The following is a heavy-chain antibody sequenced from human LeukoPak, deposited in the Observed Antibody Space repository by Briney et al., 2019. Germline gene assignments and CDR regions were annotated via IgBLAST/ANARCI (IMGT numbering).Heavy chain of an antibody. CDR2: ISGNGGST. Sequence: GGSLRLSCAASGFTFNTCAMNWVRQAPGKGLEWVSVISGNGGSTYYADSVKGRFTISRDNSKNTLHLQMNSLRAEDTAIYFCAKDLSYYYDSSDFWGGVYYYYGMDVWGQGTTVTVSS. D-gene: IGHD3-22*01. CDR1: GFTFNTCA. J-gene: IGHJ6*02. V-gene: IGHV3-23*01. CDR3: AKDLSYYYDSSDFWGGVYYYYGMDV.